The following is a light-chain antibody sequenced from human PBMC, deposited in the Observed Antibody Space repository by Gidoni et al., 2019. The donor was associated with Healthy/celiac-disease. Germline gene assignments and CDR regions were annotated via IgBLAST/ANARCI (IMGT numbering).Light chain of an antibody. V-gene: IGLV3-21*03. CDR3: KVWDSSSDGVV. CDR1: NIGSKS. Sequence: SYVLTQPPSVSVAPGKTARITCGGTNIGSKSVHWYQQKPGQAPVLVAYDDSDRPSGIPERFSGSNSGNTATLTISRVEAGDEADYYCKVWDSSSDGVVFGGGTKLTVL. CDR2: DDS. J-gene: IGLJ2*01.